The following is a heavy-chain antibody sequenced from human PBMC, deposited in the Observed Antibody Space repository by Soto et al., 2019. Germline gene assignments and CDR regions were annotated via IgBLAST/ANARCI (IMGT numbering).Heavy chain of an antibody. D-gene: IGHD3-10*01. Sequence: QVQLQESGPGLVKPSETLSLTCTVSGGSVSSGSYYWSWIRQPPGKGLEWIGYIYYSGSTNYNPSLKSRVTISVDTSKNQFSLKLSSVTAADTAVYYCARGWFGELPTYYFDYWGQGTLVTVSS. CDR3: ARGWFGELPTYYFDY. CDR2: IYYSGST. V-gene: IGHV4-61*01. J-gene: IGHJ4*02. CDR1: GGSVSSGSYY.